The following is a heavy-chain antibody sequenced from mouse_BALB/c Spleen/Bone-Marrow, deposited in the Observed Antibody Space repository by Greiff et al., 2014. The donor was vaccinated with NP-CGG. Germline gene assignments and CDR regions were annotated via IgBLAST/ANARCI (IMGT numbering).Heavy chain of an antibody. V-gene: IGHV5-17*02. Sequence: EVQLVESGGGLVQPGGSRKLSCAASGFTFSSSGMHWVRQAPEKGLEWVAYISSGSSTIYYADTVKGRFTISRDNPKNTLFLQMTSLRSEDTAMYYCARDDYDYAMDYWGQGTSVTVSS. CDR1: GFTFSSSG. D-gene: IGHD2-4*01. CDR2: ISSGSSTI. CDR3: ARDDYDYAMDY. J-gene: IGHJ4*01.